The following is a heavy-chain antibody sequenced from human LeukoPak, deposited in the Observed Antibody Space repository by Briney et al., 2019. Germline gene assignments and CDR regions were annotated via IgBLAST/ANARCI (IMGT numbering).Heavy chain of an antibody. J-gene: IGHJ4*02. Sequence: SQTLSLTCTVSGGSISSGGYYWSWIRQHPGKGLEWIGYIYYSGSTYYNPSLKSRVTISVDTSKNQFSLKLSSVTAADTAVYYCAMFSTVTTPQYYFDYWGQGTLVTVSS. CDR3: AMFSTVTTPQYYFDY. CDR1: GGSISSGGYY. D-gene: IGHD4-17*01. CDR2: IYYSGST. V-gene: IGHV4-31*03.